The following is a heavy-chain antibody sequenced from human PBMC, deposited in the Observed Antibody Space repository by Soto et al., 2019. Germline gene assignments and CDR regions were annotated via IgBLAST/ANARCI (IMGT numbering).Heavy chain of an antibody. D-gene: IGHD6-13*01. J-gene: IGHJ5*02. CDR3: ARAWTATAGWANWFDL. CDR1: GGSISGGGYY. CDR2: VYYSGTT. Sequence: QVRLQESGPGLVEPSQTLSLTCTVSGGSISGGGYYWSWIRQHPGKGLEWIGYVYYSGTTYYNPSRRGRLPISVDTSKTQCSLKLSSVAAADTAVYYCARAWTATAGWANWFDLWGQGTLVTVSP. V-gene: IGHV4-31*02.